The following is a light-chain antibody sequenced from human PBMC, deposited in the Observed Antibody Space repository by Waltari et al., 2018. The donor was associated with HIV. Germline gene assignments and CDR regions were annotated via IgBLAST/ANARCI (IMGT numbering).Light chain of an antibody. J-gene: IGLJ1*01. CDR1: SSNIGSNY. V-gene: IGLV1-47*01. Sequence: QSVLTQPPSASGTPGQRVSISCSGSSSNIGSNYVYWYQQLPGTAPKLLMYRNDERPSGVPDRFSGSKSGTSASLAISGLRSEDEADYYCAAWGDSLTSYVFGTGTKVTVL. CDR2: RND. CDR3: AAWGDSLTSYV.